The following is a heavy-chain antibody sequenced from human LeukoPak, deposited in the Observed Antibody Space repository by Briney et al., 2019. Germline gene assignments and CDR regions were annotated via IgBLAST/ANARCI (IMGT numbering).Heavy chain of an antibody. D-gene: IGHD6-19*01. Sequence: GGSLRLSCAASGFTFSGSALHWVRQASGKGLEWVGRIRSTANGYATAYAASVKGRFTISRDDSKNTAYLQMDSLKTEDTAVYYCAKKRATIAVAGIFDYWGQGTLVTVSS. J-gene: IGHJ4*02. CDR1: GFTFSGSA. V-gene: IGHV3-73*01. CDR3: AKKRATIAVAGIFDY. CDR2: IRSTANGYAT.